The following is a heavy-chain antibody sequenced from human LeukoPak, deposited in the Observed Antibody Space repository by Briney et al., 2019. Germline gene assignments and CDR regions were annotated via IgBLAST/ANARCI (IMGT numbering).Heavy chain of an antibody. V-gene: IGHV1-18*01. J-gene: IGHJ3*02. CDR3: ACGSGSYYKDAFDI. Sequence: GASVKVSCKASGYTFTSYGISWVRQAPGQGLEWMGWISAYNGNTNYAQKLQGRVTMTTDTSTSTAYMELRSLRSDDTAVYYCACGSGSYYKDAFDIWGQGTTVTVSS. D-gene: IGHD3-10*01. CDR2: ISAYNGNT. CDR1: GYTFTSYG.